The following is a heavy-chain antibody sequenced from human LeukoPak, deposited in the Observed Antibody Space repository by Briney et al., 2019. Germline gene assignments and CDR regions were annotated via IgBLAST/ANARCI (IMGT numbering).Heavy chain of an antibody. Sequence: GGSLRLSCAASGFNFRNYPMHWVRQAPGKGLEYVSAIGGNGDTTYYEDSVKGRVTISRDNSRNTLYLQLSSLRVEDTAVYYCVKDEGYCSSVSCSPSYWGQGTLVTVSS. CDR3: VKDEGYCSSVSCSPSY. V-gene: IGHV3-64D*06. D-gene: IGHD2-2*01. CDR1: GFNFRNYP. J-gene: IGHJ4*02. CDR2: IGGNGDTT.